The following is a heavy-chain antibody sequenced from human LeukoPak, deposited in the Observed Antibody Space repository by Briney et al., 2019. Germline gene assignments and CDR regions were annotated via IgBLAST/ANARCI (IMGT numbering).Heavy chain of an antibody. CDR3: ARGIIDSSGYYIDY. CDR2: ISSSSSYI. Sequence: PGGSLRLSCAASGFTFSSYSMNWVRQAPGKGLEWVSSISSSSSYIYYADSVKGRFTISRDNAKNSLYLQMNSLRAEDTAVYYCARGIIDSSGYYIDYWGQGTLVTVSS. V-gene: IGHV3-21*01. J-gene: IGHJ4*02. D-gene: IGHD3-22*01. CDR1: GFTFSSYS.